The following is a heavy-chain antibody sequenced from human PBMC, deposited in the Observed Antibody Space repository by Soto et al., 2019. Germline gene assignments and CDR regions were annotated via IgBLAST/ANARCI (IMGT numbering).Heavy chain of an antibody. CDR1: GGTFSSYA. D-gene: IGHD3-10*01. CDR2: IIPIFGTA. CDR3: ATWLQREHGFDI. Sequence: SVKVSCKASGGTFSSYAISWVRQAPGHGLEWMGGIIPIFGTANYAQKFQGRVTITADKSTSTAYMELSSLRSEDTAVYYCATWLQREHGFDIWGLGTMVTVSS. J-gene: IGHJ3*02. V-gene: IGHV1-69*06.